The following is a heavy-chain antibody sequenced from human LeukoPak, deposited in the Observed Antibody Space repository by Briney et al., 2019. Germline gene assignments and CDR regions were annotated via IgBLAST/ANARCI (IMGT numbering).Heavy chain of an antibody. Sequence: SVKVSCKASGGTFSNYAINWVRQAPGQGLEWMGGIIPVFGTSNYAQKFQGRVTITADKSTSTAYMELSSLRSEDTAVYYCARGGNVVVVAERNYYFDYWGQGTLVTVSS. J-gene: IGHJ4*02. V-gene: IGHV1-69*06. CDR3: ARGGNVVVVAERNYYFDY. CDR1: GGTFSNYA. CDR2: IIPVFGTS. D-gene: IGHD2-15*01.